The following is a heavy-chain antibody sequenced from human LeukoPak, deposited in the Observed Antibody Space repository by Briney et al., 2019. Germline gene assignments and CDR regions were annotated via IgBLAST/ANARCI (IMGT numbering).Heavy chain of an antibody. V-gene: IGHV3-23*01. CDR1: GFTFSSYA. Sequence: QPGGSLRLSCAASGFTFSSYAMSWVRQAPGKGLEWVSVISGSGGSTYYADSVKGRFTISRDNSKNTLYLQMNSQRAEDTAVYYCAKLRFTSVAGISYFDYWGQGTLVTVSS. J-gene: IGHJ4*02. CDR3: AKLRFTSVAGISYFDY. D-gene: IGHD6-19*01. CDR2: ISGSGGST.